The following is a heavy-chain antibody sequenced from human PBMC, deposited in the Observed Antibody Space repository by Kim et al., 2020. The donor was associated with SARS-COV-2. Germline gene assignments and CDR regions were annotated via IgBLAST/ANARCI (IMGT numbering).Heavy chain of an antibody. CDR2: ISYDGSNK. D-gene: IGHD6-13*01. CDR3: ARDQEQLGHFPLYYFDY. V-gene: IGHV3-30*04. Sequence: GGSLRLSCAASGFTFSSYAMHWVRQAPGKGLEWVAVISYDGSNKYYADSVKGRFTISRDNSKNTLYLQMNSLRAEDTAVYYCARDQEQLGHFPLYYFDYWGQGTLVTVSS. J-gene: IGHJ4*02. CDR1: GFTFSSYA.